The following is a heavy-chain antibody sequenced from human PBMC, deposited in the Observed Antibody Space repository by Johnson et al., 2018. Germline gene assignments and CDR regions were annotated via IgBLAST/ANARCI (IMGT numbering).Heavy chain of an antibody. J-gene: IGHJ6*02. CDR3: AKAFWGDSGYDPFHYYDMDV. CDR1: GFTFSSYA. V-gene: IGHV3-23*04. Sequence: EVQLVETGGGLVQPGGSLRLSCAASGFTFSSYAMTWVRQAPEKGLEWVSTISNTGGTTYYADSVKGRFTISRDNSKNTLYLQMNSLRAEDTAGYYCAKAFWGDSGYDPFHYYDMDVWGQGTTVTVSS. D-gene: IGHD5-12*01. CDR2: ISNTGGTT.